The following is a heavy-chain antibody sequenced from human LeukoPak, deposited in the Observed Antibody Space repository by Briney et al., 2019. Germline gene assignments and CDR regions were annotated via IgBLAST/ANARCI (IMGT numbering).Heavy chain of an antibody. J-gene: IGHJ4*02. CDR1: GFTFSNYW. CDR2: INQDGSKK. D-gene: IGHD3-10*01. CDR3: AKVAKYYYGSETYYFFEH. V-gene: IGHV3-7*01. Sequence: GGSLRLSCAASGFTFSNYWMNWVRQAPGKGLEWVANINQDGSKKYYVDSVKGRFTISRDNAKNSLYLQMNSLRVEDTAVYYCAKVAKYYYGSETYYFFEHWGQGTPVTASS.